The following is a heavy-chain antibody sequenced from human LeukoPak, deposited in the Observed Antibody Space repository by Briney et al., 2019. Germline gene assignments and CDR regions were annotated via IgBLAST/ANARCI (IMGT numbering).Heavy chain of an antibody. D-gene: IGHD1-26*01. CDR1: GFTFSSYS. V-gene: IGHV3-21*01. J-gene: IGHJ3*02. Sequence: GGSLRLSCAASGFTFSSYSMNWVRQAPGKGLEWVSSISSSSSYIYYADAVKGRFTISRDNAKNSLYLQMNSLRAEDTAVYYCARDSGSAGAFDIWGQGTMVTVSS. CDR3: ARDSGSAGAFDI. CDR2: ISSSSSYI.